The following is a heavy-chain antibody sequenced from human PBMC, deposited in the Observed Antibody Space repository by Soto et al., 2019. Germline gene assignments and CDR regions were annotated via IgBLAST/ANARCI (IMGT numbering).Heavy chain of an antibody. V-gene: IGHV4-30-4*01. CDR2: IYYSGST. CDR1: GGSISSGDYY. CDR3: ARVDCSGGSCFTPSYFQH. J-gene: IGHJ1*01. D-gene: IGHD2-15*01. Sequence: SETLSLTCTVSGGSISSGDYYWSWIRQPPGKGLEWIGYIYYSGSTYYNPSLKSRVTISVDTSKNQFSLKLSSVTAADTAMYYCARVDCSGGSCFTPSYFQHWGQGTLVTVSS.